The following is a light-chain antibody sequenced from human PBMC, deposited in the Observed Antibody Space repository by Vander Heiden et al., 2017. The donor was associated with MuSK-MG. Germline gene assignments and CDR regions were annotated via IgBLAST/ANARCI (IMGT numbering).Light chain of an antibody. CDR2: AVS. CDR3: QQYSTNPT. V-gene: IGKV1-NL1*01. Sequence: DIQMTQSPSSLSASVGDRVTITCRASRSIANSLAWYQQTPGKAPKLLVFAVSSLASGVPSRFSASGSGAHYSLTISSLQPEDFATYYCQQYSTNPTFGQGTRLE. J-gene: IGKJ5*01. CDR1: RSIANS.